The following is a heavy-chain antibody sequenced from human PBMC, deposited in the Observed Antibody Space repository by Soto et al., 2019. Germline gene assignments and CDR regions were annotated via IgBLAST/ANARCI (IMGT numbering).Heavy chain of an antibody. Sequence: GGSLRLSCAASGFTFSSYAMSWVRQAPGKGLEWVSAISGSGGSTYYADSVKGRFTISRDNSKNTLYLQMNSLRAEDTAVYYCAKDWGAAAGTGQTFDYWGQGTPVTVSS. CDR1: GFTFSSYA. D-gene: IGHD6-13*01. V-gene: IGHV3-23*01. CDR2: ISGSGGST. J-gene: IGHJ4*02. CDR3: AKDWGAAAGTGQTFDY.